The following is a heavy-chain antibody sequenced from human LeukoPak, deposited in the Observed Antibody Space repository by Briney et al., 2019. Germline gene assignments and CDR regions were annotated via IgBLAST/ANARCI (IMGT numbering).Heavy chain of an antibody. D-gene: IGHD5-18*01. Sequence: GGSLRLSCAASGFTFSSYSMNWVRPAPGKGLEWVSYISSSTSTIYYADSVKGRFTTSRDNGKDSLYLQMNSLRAEDTAVYYCARSSYGYAFFDFWGQGALVTVSS. J-gene: IGHJ4*02. CDR3: ARSSYGYAFFDF. CDR1: GFTFSSYS. CDR2: ISSSTSTI. V-gene: IGHV3-48*01.